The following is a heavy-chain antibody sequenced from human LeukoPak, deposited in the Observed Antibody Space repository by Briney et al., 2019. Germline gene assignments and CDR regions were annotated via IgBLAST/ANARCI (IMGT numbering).Heavy chain of an antibody. V-gene: IGHV1-2*02. CDR3: ARTGNTYYDILTGYHDY. CDR2: INPNSGGT. CDR1: GYTFTVYY. Sequence: GSVKVSCKASGYTFTVYYMHWVRQAPGQGLEWMGWINPNSGGTNYAQKFQGRVTMTRDTSISTAYMELSRLRSDDTAVYYCARTGNTYYDILTGYHDYWGQGTLVTVSS. J-gene: IGHJ4*02. D-gene: IGHD3-9*01.